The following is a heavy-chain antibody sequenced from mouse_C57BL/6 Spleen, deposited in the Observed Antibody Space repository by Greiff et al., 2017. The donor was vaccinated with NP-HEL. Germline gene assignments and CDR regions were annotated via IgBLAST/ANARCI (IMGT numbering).Heavy chain of an antibody. Sequence: VQLKESGPGLVKPSQSLSLTCSVTGYSITSGYYWNWIRQFPGNKLEWMGYISYDGSNNYNPSLKNRISITRDTSKNQFFLKLNSVTTEDTATYYCARAGYGYQSFDYWGQGTTLTVSS. CDR1: GYSITSGYY. V-gene: IGHV3-6*01. CDR2: ISYDGSN. D-gene: IGHD2-2*01. CDR3: ARAGYGYQSFDY. J-gene: IGHJ2*01.